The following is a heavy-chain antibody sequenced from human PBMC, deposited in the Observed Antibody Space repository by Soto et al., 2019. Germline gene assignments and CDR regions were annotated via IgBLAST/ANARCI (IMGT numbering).Heavy chain of an antibody. CDR1: GGSISSGDYY. Sequence: SETLSLTCTVSGGSISSGDYYWSWIRQPPGKGLEWIGYIYYSGSTYYNPSLKSRVTISVDTSKNQFSLKLSSVTAADTAVYYCAKVGGNTYYFAYWGQGTLVTVSS. J-gene: IGHJ4*02. CDR2: IYYSGST. D-gene: IGHD4-4*01. V-gene: IGHV4-30-4*01. CDR3: AKVGGNTYYFAY.